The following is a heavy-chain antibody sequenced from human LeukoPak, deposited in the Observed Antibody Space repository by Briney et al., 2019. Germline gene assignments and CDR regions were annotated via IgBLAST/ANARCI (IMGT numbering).Heavy chain of an antibody. D-gene: IGHD3-10*01. Sequence: GGSRRLSCAASGFTFSDYYMSWVRQAPGGGLGWVSVIYSGGSTFYADSVKGRFTISRDNAKNTLYLQMNSLRAQDTAVYYCVRDLISRRFGELFYYGMDVWGQGTTVTVSS. J-gene: IGHJ6*02. CDR2: IYSGGST. V-gene: IGHV3-53*01. CDR3: VRDLISRRFGELFYYGMDV. CDR1: GFTFSDYY.